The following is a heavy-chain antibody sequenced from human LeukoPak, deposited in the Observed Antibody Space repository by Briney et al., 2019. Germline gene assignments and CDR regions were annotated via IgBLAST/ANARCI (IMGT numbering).Heavy chain of an antibody. CDR2: ISDSGGST. D-gene: IGHD3-16*02. CDR3: ARDPRWRFDY. V-gene: IGHV3-64D*09. J-gene: IGHJ4*02. Sequence: GGSLRLSCSASGFPFSSYAMHWVRQAPGKGLEYVSAISDSGGSTYYADSVKGRFTISRDNSKNTLYLQMRSLRAEDTAVYFCARDPRWRFDYWGQGTLVTVSS. CDR1: GFPFSSYA.